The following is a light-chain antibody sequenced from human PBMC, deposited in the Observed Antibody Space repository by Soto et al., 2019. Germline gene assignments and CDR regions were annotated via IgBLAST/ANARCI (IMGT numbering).Light chain of an antibody. J-gene: IGKJ1*01. CDR2: DAS. V-gene: IGKV3-11*01. CDR1: QSVNVC. CDR3: RQYENLGALT. Sequence: QFPATVSVLYADRATXSCRGSQSVNVCVAWYQQKPPQTPMLLMYDASNKCTSMATIFSRGRCAANFSLTISSSLHDDFGTSYCRQYENLGALTFGHWSKVDIK.